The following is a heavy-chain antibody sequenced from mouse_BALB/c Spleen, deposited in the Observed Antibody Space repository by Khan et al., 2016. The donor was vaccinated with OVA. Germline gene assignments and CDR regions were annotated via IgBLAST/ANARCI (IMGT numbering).Heavy chain of an antibody. CDR1: GISITTGNYR. D-gene: IGHD2-2*01. CDR3: GRDRCGCDSDYDDY. V-gene: IGHV3-5*02. Sequence: EVQLQESGPGLVKPSQTVSLTCTVTGISITTGNYRWSWIRHFPGNKLEWIGYLYYSGTTTYTPSLTSRTTITRATSKNRFFLEMNSLTTEDTATYDCGRDRCGCDSDYDDYWGRGTALTVSS. CDR2: LYYSGTT. J-gene: IGHJ2*01.